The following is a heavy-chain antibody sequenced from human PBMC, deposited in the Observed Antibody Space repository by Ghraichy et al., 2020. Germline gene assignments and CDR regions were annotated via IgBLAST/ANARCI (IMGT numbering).Heavy chain of an antibody. CDR2: IISNGGGA. CDR1: GFTFSAYA. CDR3: LYTRGTGFYFDY. V-gene: IGHV3-64D*06. J-gene: IGHJ4*02. Sequence: GGSLRLSCSASGFTFSAYAMHWVRQAPGGGLQYVSAIISNGGGAYYADSVKGRFTVSRDNSKNTLYLQMSSLRPDDTAVYYCLYTRGTGFYFDYWGQGTLVTVSS. D-gene: IGHD3-9*01.